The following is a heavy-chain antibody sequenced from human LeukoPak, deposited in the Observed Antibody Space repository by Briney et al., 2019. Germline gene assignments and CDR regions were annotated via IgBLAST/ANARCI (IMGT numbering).Heavy chain of an antibody. D-gene: IGHD2-15*01. CDR3: ARHGPGVAPFDY. CDR2: IYYSGST. CDR1: GGSISSYY. J-gene: IGHJ4*02. V-gene: IGHV4-59*08. Sequence: SETLSLTCTVSGGSISSYYWSWIRQPPGKGLEWIGYIYYSGSTNYNPSLKGRVTISVDTSKNQFSLKLSSVTAADTAVYYCARHGPGVAPFDYWGQGTLVTVSS.